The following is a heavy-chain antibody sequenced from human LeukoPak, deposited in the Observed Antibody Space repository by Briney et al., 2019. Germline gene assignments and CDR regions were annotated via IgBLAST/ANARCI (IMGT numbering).Heavy chain of an antibody. Sequence: ASVKVSCKASGYTFTSYGISWVRQAPGQGLEWMGWISAYNGNTNYAQKLKSRVTMTTDTSTSTAYMELRSLRSDDTAVYYCARDVAQRITMARGVSEPFDYWGQGTLVTVSS. CDR3: ARDVAQRITMARGVSEPFDY. CDR1: GYTFTSYG. CDR2: ISAYNGNT. V-gene: IGHV1-18*01. D-gene: IGHD3-10*01. J-gene: IGHJ4*02.